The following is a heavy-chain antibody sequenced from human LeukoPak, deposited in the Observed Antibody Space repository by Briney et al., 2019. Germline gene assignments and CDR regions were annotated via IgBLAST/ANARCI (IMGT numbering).Heavy chain of an antibody. CDR3: ARHDTIYGVIIAIFDY. D-gene: IGHD3-3*01. CDR1: GGSISSGTYS. Sequence: SEALSLTCTVSGGSISSGTYSWGWIRQPPGKGLEWIGSIYYSGSTYYNPSLKSRVTISVDTSKKQLSLTLSSVTAADTAVYYCARHDTIYGVIIAIFDYWGQGTLVTVSS. CDR2: IYYSGST. J-gene: IGHJ4*02. V-gene: IGHV4-39*01.